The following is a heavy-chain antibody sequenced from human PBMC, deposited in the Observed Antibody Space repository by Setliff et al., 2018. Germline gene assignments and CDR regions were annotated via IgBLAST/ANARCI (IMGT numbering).Heavy chain of an antibody. V-gene: IGHV1-18*01. D-gene: IGHD2-15*01. CDR1: GYSFPSYG. J-gene: IGHJ4*02. Sequence: ASVKVSCKASGYSFPSYGISWVRQAPGQGLEWMGWISAYNGFIIYAQMFQGRVIMTTDTSTSTAYMELRSLRSDDTAVYYCARDRQMVVVADNLALFDYWGQGTLVTVSS. CDR2: ISAYNGFI. CDR3: ARDRQMVVVADNLALFDY.